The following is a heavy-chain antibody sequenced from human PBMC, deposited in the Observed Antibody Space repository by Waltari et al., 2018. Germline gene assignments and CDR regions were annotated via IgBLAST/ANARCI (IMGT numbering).Heavy chain of an antibody. Sequence: QVHLVQSGAEMKKPGASVKVSCQAFGYTFSSYGISWVRQAPGEGLEWMGWISNNNDKIDFEQRFQGRVSLTTDAFTRTAYMELRGLRSDDTAVYYCVRDEAYSMDVWGKGTTVTVSS. CDR2: ISNNNDKI. CDR3: VRDEAYSMDV. J-gene: IGHJ6*03. CDR1: GYTFSSYG. V-gene: IGHV1-18*01.